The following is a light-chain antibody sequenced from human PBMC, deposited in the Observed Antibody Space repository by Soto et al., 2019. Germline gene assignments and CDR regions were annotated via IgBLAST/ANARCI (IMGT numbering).Light chain of an antibody. CDR2: DVS. V-gene: IGLV2-14*01. CDR1: SSDVGAYNY. Sequence: QSALAQSASVSGSPGQSMTISCTGTSSDVGAYNYVSWYQQHPGKAPKLMIYDVSNRPSGVSNRFSGSKSGDTASLTISGLQAEDEADYFCGSYTTSSNYVFGTGTKVTVL. J-gene: IGLJ1*01. CDR3: GSYTTSSNYV.